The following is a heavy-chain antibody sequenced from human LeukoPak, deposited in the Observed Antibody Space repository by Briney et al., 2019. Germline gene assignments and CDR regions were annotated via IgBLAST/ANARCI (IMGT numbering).Heavy chain of an antibody. J-gene: IGHJ4*02. CDR2: IYTSGST. D-gene: IGHD6-6*01. CDR3: AREGPRYSSSSVFDY. V-gene: IGHV4-4*07. Sequence: SETLSLTCTVSGGSISSYYWSWIRQPAGKGLEWIGRIYTSGSTNYNPSLKSRVTISVDTSKNQFSLKLSSVTAADTAVYYCAREGPRYSSSSVFDYWGQGTLVTVSS. CDR1: GGSISSYY.